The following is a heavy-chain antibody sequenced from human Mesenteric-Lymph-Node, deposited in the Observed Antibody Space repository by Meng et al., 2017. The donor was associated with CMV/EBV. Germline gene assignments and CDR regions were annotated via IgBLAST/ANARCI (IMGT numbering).Heavy chain of an antibody. J-gene: IGHJ4*02. CDR1: GFTFSSYS. V-gene: IGHV3-21*01. CDR3: AKDRYSGSYFDY. Sequence: LSLTCAASGFTFSSYSMNWVRQAPGKGLEWVSSISSSSSYKNYADSVRGRFTISRDNAKNSLYLQMNSLRAEDTAVYYCAKDRYSGSYFDYWGQGTLVTVSS. D-gene: IGHD1-26*01. CDR2: ISSSSSYK.